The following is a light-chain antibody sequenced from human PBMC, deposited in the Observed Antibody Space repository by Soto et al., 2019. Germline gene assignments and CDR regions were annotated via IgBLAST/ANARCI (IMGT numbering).Light chain of an antibody. J-gene: IGLJ2*01. CDR2: TTN. CDR3: AAWDDSLNGPV. CDR1: SSNVGINS. V-gene: IGLV1-44*01. Sequence: QSVLTQPPSASGTPGQRVTISCSGSSSNVGINSVNWYQQFPGAAPKVLIYTTNQRPSGVPDRFSGSKSGTSASLAISGLQPDDEGDSYCAAWDDSLNGPVFGGGTKLTVL.